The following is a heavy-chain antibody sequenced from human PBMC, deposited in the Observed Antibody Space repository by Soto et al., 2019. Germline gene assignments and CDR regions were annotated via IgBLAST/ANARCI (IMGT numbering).Heavy chain of an antibody. CDR1: LGTFSNAV. J-gene: IGHJ4*02. V-gene: IGHV1-69*06. D-gene: IGHD1-20*01. CDR3: PRTMTRTVVPYVDV. Sequence: SFLATLGTFSNAVVHWARQPPVQALEWMGRILPISGAANYAQKVQGSVTITADKSTSTSYMERSSLRSEYTAGYYRPRTMTRTVVPYVDVWRQGTLVTVSS. CDR2: ILPISGAA.